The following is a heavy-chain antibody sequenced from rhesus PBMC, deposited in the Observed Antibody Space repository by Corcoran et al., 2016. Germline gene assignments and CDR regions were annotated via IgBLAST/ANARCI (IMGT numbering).Heavy chain of an antibody. V-gene: IGHV1S2*01. CDR1: GYTFTDYH. J-gene: IGHJ4*01. CDR2: INPYNGNT. CDR3: AREGVYTVTMFDY. D-gene: IGHD4-23*01. Sequence: QVQLVQSGAEVKKPGSSVKVSCKASGYTFTDYHMHWVRQAPRQGLEWMGWINPYNGNTKYAQKFQGRVTMTRDTSTSTADMELSSLRAEETAVYYCAREGVYTVTMFDYWGQGVLVTVSS.